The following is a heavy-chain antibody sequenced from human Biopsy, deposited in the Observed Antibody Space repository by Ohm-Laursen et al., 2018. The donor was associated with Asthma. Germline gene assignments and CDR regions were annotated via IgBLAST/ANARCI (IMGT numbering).Heavy chain of an antibody. J-gene: IGHJ3*01. V-gene: IGHV1-3*01. CDR3: ARTYYDFLTGQVNDAFAL. Sequence: ASVKVSCKVSGYTFIHFAIHWVRQAPGQRLEWMGWTNAGDGNTKYSQTFQGRVTITRDTSASTAYMDLSSLRSEDTAVYYCARTYYDFLTGQVNDAFALWGQGTMVTVSS. D-gene: IGHD3-9*01. CDR2: TNAGDGNT. CDR1: GYTFIHFA.